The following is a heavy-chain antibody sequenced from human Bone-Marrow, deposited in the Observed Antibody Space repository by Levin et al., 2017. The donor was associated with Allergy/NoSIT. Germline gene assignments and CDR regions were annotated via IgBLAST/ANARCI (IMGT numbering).Heavy chain of an antibody. CDR3: VREKVGYFDV. D-gene: IGHD3-22*01. CDR2: MYHTGRT. CDR1: GSSITSDHS. J-gene: IGHJ3*01. V-gene: IGHV4-38-2*02. Sequence: SEALSLTCDVSGSSITSDHSWGWIRQSPGKGLEYIGSMYHTGRTYYNPSLKSRVTESRDTSKNQFSLNLTFVTAADTAVYYCVREKVGYFDVWGQGIMVSVST.